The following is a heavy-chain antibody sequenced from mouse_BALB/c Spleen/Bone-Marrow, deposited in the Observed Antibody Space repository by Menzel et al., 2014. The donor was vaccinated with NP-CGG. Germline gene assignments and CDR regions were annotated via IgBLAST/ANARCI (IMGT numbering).Heavy chain of an antibody. CDR2: IISGGST. Sequence: DVKLVESGGGLVEPGGSLKLSCAASGFIFSSYAMSWVRQTPEKRLEWVASIISGGSTYYPDSVKGRFTISRDNARNILYLQMSSLRSEDTAMYYCARGGYYYFDSWGQGTTLTVSS. CDR3: ARGGYYYFDS. J-gene: IGHJ2*01. D-gene: IGHD1-2*01. V-gene: IGHV5-6-5*01. CDR1: GFIFSSYA.